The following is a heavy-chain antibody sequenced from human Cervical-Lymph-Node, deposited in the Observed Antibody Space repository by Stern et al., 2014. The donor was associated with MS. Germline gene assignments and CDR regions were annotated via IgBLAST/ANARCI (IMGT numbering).Heavy chain of an antibody. V-gene: IGHV3-33*01. D-gene: IGHD1-7*01. CDR3: ARSYNWNYSHFDY. CDR2: IWYDGSNK. CDR1: GFTFSSYG. Sequence: VQLVESGGGVVQPGRSLRLSCAASGFTFSSYGMHWVRQAPGKGLEWVAVIWYDGSNKYYADSGKGRFTISRDNSKNTLYLQMNSLRAEDTAVYYCARSYNWNYSHFDYWGQGTLVPVSS. J-gene: IGHJ4*02.